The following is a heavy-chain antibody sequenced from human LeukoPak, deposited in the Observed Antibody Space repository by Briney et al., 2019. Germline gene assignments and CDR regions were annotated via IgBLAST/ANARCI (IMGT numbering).Heavy chain of an antibody. CDR3: ARVKLTGIQDWFDP. J-gene: IGHJ5*02. CDR2: INWNGGST. D-gene: IGHD1-20*01. Sequence: GGPLRLSCAASGFTFEDYGMSWLRQVPRKGVQGVSDINWNGGSTGYADSVKGRFTISRDNAKNSLYLQMNSLRAEDTALYFCARVKLTGIQDWFDPWGQGTLVTVSS. CDR1: GFTFEDYG. V-gene: IGHV3-20*04.